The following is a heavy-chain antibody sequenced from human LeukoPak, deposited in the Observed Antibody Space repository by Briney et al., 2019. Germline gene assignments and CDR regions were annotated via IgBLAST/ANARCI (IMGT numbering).Heavy chain of an antibody. J-gene: IGHJ4*02. CDR3: ARGGYFDSSGYHSPSGLDY. V-gene: IGHV3-23*01. Sequence: GGSLRLSCAASGFTFSSYAMSWVRQAPGKGLEWVSTISGSGGSTYHADSVKGRFTISRGNAKNTLYLQMNSLRAEDTAVYYCARGGYFDSSGYHSPSGLDYWGQGTLVTVSS. CDR1: GFTFSSYA. D-gene: IGHD3-22*01. CDR2: ISGSGGST.